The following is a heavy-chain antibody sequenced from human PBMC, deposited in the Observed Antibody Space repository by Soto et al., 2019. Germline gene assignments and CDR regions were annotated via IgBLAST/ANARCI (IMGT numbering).Heavy chain of an antibody. Sequence: GGSLRLSCAASGFTFSNYALNWVRHAPGKGLEWVSGISGGGGGTHYTDSVKGRFTISRDNSKNTVFLQMNSLRAEDTAVYFCTKGSHYDILTAYHAFDFWGPGTLVTVS. CDR1: GFTFSNYA. V-gene: IGHV3-23*01. J-gene: IGHJ4*02. D-gene: IGHD3-9*01. CDR2: ISGGGGGT. CDR3: TKGSHYDILTAYHAFDF.